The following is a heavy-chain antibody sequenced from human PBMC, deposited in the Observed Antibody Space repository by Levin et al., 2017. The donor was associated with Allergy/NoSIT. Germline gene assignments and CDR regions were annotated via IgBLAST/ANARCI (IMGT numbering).Heavy chain of an antibody. CDR3: ARLMRGGGMVRGVPSYWYFDL. J-gene: IGHJ2*01. D-gene: IGHD3-10*01. V-gene: IGHV4-30-2*01. CDR1: GGSISSGGYS. CDR2: IYHSGST. Sequence: PSETLSLTCAVSGGSISSGGYSWSWIRQPPGKGLEWIGYIYHSGSTYYNPSLKSRVTISVDRSKNQFSLKLSSVTAADTAVYYCARLMRGGGMVRGVPSYWYFDLWGRGTLVTVSS.